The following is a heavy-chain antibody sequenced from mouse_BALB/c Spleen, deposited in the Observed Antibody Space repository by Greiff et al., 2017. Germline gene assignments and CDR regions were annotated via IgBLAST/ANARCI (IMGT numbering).Heavy chain of an antibody. J-gene: IGHJ4*01. Sequence: EVQLVESGGGLVKPGGSLKLSCAASGFTFSDYYMYWVRQTPEKRLEWVATISDGGSYTYYPDSVKGRFTISRDNAKNNLYLQMSSLKSEDTAMYYCAREGGNHAMDYWGQGTSVTVSS. V-gene: IGHV5-4*02. CDR2: ISDGGSYT. CDR1: GFTFSDYY. CDR3: AREGGNHAMDY.